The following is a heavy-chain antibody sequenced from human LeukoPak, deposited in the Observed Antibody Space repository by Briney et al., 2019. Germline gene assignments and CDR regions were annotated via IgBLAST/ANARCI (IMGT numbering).Heavy chain of an antibody. CDR1: GGFISSYY. CDR2: IYYSGST. D-gene: IGHD3-3*01. J-gene: IGHJ4*02. CDR3: ARAQYYDFWSGYYTESFFDY. Sequence: KPSETLSLTCTVSGGFISSYYWSWIRQPPGKGLEWIGYIYYSGSTNYNPSLKSRVTISVDTSKNQFSLKLSSVTAADTAVYYCARAQYYDFWSGYYTESFFDYWGQGTLVTVSS. V-gene: IGHV4-59*01.